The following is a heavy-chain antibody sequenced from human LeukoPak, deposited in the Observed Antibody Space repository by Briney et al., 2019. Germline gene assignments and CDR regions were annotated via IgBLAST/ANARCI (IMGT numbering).Heavy chain of an antibody. J-gene: IGHJ4*02. Sequence: GASVKVSCKTSGYTFTGYYMHWVRQAPGQGLEWMGWINPNSGDTKNAQKFQGRVTLTRYTSLGTAYMELSRLTSDDTAVYYCARSTSTIGARFDLWGQGTLVTVSS. V-gene: IGHV1-2*02. CDR2: INPNSGDT. D-gene: IGHD6-6*01. CDR3: ARSTSTIGARFDL. CDR1: GYTFTGYY.